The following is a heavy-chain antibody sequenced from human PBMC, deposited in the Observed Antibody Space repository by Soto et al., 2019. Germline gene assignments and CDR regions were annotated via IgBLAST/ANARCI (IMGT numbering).Heavy chain of an antibody. CDR2: ISGSGGST. CDR1: GFTFSSYA. J-gene: IGHJ3*02. CDR3: AKDPCGAAAVRAFYI. D-gene: IGHD6-13*01. V-gene: IGHV3-23*01. Sequence: GGSLRLSCAASGFTFSSYAMSWVRQAPGKGLEWVSAISGSGGSTYYAYSVKGRFTISRDNSKNTLYLQMNSLRAGEEAVYYCAKDPCGAAAVRAFYIWGQGTMVTVSS.